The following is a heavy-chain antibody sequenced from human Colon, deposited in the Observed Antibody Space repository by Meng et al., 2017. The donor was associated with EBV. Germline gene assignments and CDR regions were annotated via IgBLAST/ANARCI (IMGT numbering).Heavy chain of an antibody. CDR3: ASGGYYSFDY. Sequence: QESRQGPATTPDSLSFTFAVSGGSISSVCWWTRDRPAPGKGLAWIGEIYHSGSTNSNPSLKSRVTISVDKSKNQFSLKLTSVTAPDTAVYYCASGGYYSFDYWGQRTLVTVSS. V-gene: IGHV4-4*03. CDR2: IYHSGST. D-gene: IGHD5-18*01. J-gene: IGHJ4*02. CDR1: GGSISSVCW.